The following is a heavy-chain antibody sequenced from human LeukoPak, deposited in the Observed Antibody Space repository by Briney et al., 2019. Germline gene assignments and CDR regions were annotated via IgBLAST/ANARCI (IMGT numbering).Heavy chain of an antibody. V-gene: IGHV3-48*01. CDR3: ARESSSSWRDFDY. D-gene: IGHD6-13*01. CDR2: ISSSSSTI. CDR1: GFTFSSYS. Sequence: GGSLRLSCAASGFTFSSYSMNWVRQAPGKGLEWVSYISSSSSTIYYADSVKGRFTISRDNAKNSLYLQMNSLRAEGTAVYYCARESSSSWRDFDYWGQGTLVTVSS. J-gene: IGHJ4*02.